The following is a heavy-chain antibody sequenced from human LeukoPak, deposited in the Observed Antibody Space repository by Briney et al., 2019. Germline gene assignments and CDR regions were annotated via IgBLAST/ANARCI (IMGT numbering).Heavy chain of an antibody. CDR1: GGSISYDS. D-gene: IGHD2-21*02. Sequence: SETLSLTCTVSGGSISYDSLSWIRQSPGKRLEWIGYIHYSGATNYSPSLKSRVTISVDTSKNQFSLKLSSVTAADTALYYCATLRGASTAVFDSWGQGALVTVSS. CDR2: IHYSGAT. J-gene: IGHJ4*02. CDR3: ATLRGASTAVFDS. V-gene: IGHV4-59*08.